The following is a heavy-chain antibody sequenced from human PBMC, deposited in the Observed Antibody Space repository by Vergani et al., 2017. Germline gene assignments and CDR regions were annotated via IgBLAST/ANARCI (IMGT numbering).Heavy chain of an antibody. CDR1: GGSLSGYY. CDR2: VEDSGYF. CDR3: ARDNKQLRPRAFDL. J-gene: IGHJ3*01. V-gene: IGHV4-59*01. Sequence: QVQLQESGPGLVRPSETLSLTCTVSGGSLSGYYWNWIRQTPGEGLEWIGYVEDSGYFNYNPSLKTRVSMSSDTSNNQFSLMLSSVTVADTAVYYCARDNKQLRPRAFDLWGQGTMVTVSS. D-gene: IGHD4-23*01.